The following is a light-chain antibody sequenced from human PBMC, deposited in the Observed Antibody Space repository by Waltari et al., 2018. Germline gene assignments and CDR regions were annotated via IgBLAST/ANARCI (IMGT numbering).Light chain of an antibody. V-gene: IGKV4-1*01. CDR2: WAS. J-gene: IGKJ3*01. CDR3: QQYYITPPVT. Sequence: IVMTQSPDSLAVSLGERATLNCKSSQSLLYSSNNKNSLAWYQQKPGQSPKLLIYWASTRESGVPERFSGSGSGTEFTLTISSLQAEDVAVYYCQQYYITPPVTFGPGTKVDIK. CDR1: QSLLYSSNNKNS.